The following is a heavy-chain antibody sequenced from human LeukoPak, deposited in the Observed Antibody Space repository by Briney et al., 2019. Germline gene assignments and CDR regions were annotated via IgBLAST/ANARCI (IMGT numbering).Heavy chain of an antibody. J-gene: IGHJ3*02. D-gene: IGHD5-24*01. CDR2: VTGSGSAT. CDR1: GFTFNSYA. Sequence: GGSLRLSCAASGFTFNSYAMSWVRQASGKGLEWVSTVTGSGSATYYADSVKGRFIISRDNSKNTLYLQMNSLRAEDTAMYYCAKKRDAFDIWGQGTVVAVSS. V-gene: IGHV3-23*01. CDR3: AKKRDAFDI.